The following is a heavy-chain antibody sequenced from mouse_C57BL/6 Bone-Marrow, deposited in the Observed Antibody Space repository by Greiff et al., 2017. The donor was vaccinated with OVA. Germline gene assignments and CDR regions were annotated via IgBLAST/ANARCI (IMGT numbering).Heavy chain of an antibody. Sequence: EVKLVESGGGLVQPGGSLKLSCAASGFTFSDYYMYWVRQTPEKRLEWVAYISNGGGSTYYPDTVKGRFTISRDNAKNTLYLQMSRLKSEDTAMYYCARMVTTRNYAMDYWGQGTSVTVSS. CDR2: ISNGGGST. CDR3: ARMVTTRNYAMDY. J-gene: IGHJ4*01. V-gene: IGHV5-12*01. CDR1: GFTFSDYY. D-gene: IGHD2-2*01.